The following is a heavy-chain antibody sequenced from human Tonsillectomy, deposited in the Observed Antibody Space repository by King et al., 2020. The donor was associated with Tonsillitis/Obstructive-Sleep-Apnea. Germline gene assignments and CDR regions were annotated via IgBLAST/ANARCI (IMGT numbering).Heavy chain of an antibody. Sequence: QLVQSGAEVKKPGASVKVSCKASGYTFTGYYMHWVRQAPGQGLEWMGRINPNSGGTNYAQKFQGRVTMTRDTSISTAYMELSRLRSDDTAVYYRARDGGTIFGVSNWFDPWGQGTLVTVSS. CDR1: GYTFTGYY. CDR2: INPNSGGT. V-gene: IGHV1-2*06. D-gene: IGHD3-3*01. CDR3: ARDGGTIFGVSNWFDP. J-gene: IGHJ5*02.